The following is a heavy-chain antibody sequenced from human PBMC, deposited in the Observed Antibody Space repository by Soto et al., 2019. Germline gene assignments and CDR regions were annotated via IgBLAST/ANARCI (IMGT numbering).Heavy chain of an antibody. Sequence: GGSLRLPCAASGFTFSSYSMNWVRQAPGKGLEWVSYISSSSSTIYYADSVKGRFTISRDNAKNSLYLQRTSLRAEDTAVYYCARGTRYCRGVSCPSYYLDVCGKGTTVTLSS. CDR2: ISSSSSTI. D-gene: IGHD2-15*01. CDR1: GFTFSSYS. J-gene: IGHJ6*03. CDR3: ARGTRYCRGVSCPSYYLDV. V-gene: IGHV3-48*01.